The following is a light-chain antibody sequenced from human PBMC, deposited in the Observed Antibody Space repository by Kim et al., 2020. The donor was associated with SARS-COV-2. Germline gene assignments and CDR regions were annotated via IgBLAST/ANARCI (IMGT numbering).Light chain of an antibody. V-gene: IGKV3-11*01. CDR2: DAS. J-gene: IGKJ1*01. CDR1: QIVSSY. Sequence: LSPWERATPSCMASQIVSSYLAWHQQKPGQSPRLLIYDASNRATGIPARFSGSGSGTDFTLTISSLEPEDFAVYYCQQRSNWPWTFVQGTKVDIK. CDR3: QQRSNWPWT.